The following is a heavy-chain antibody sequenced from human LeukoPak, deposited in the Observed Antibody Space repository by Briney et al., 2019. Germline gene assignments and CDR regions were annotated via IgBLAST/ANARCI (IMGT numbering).Heavy chain of an antibody. CDR1: GYTCTGYY. CDR2: INPNSGGT. Sequence: ASVKVSCKASGYTCTGYYMHWERQAPGQGLDWMGWINPNSGGTNYAQKFQGRVTMTRDTSISTAYMELSRLRSDDTAVYYCAREGLEGNGYNYFGYWGQGTLVTVSS. J-gene: IGHJ4*02. V-gene: IGHV1-2*02. CDR3: AREGLEGNGYNYFGY. D-gene: IGHD5-24*01.